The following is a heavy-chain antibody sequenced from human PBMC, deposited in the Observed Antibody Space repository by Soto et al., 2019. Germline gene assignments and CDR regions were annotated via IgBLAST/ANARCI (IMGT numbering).Heavy chain of an antibody. D-gene: IGHD3-10*01. V-gene: IGHV4-4*02. Sequence: SETLSLTCAVSGGSISSSNCWSFVRQPPGKGLEWIGEIYHSGSTNYNPSLKSRVTISVDKSKNQFSLKLSSVTAADTAVYYCARDADAITMVRGVIPNYYYGMDVWGQGTTVTVSS. CDR1: GGSISSSNC. CDR2: IYHSGST. CDR3: ARDADAITMVRGVIPNYYYGMDV. J-gene: IGHJ6*02.